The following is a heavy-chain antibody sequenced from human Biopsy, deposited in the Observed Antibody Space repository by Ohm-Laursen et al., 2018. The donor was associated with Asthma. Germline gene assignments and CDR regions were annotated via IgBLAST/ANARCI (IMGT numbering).Heavy chain of an antibody. D-gene: IGHD4-17*01. J-gene: IGHJ6*01. CDR2: THSSGST. V-gene: IGHV4-30-4*01. Sequence: TLSLTCTVSGGYIDSHDWSWCWIRQSPGKGLQWLGYTHSSGSTHYNPSLDRRIRMSVDTSKSQVSLSLTSVSAADTAVYFCARVRSCGDIFFGMDVWGQGTTVTVSS. CDR1: GGYIDSHDWS. CDR3: ARVRSCGDIFFGMDV.